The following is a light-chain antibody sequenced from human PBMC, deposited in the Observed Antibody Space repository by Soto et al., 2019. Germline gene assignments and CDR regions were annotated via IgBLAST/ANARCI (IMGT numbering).Light chain of an antibody. CDR2: DNY. Sequence: QAVVTQPPSVSAAPGQKVIISCSGNSSNIGKNYVFWYQQFPGTAPKLLIYDNYKRPSGIPDRFSVSKSGASATLAITGLHTGDEADYYFGAWDTSLRAVVFGGGTKLTVL. V-gene: IGLV1-51*01. J-gene: IGLJ2*01. CDR3: GAWDTSLRAVV. CDR1: SSNIGKNY.